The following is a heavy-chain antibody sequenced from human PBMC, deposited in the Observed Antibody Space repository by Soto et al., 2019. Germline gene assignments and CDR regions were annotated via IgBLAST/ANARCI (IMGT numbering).Heavy chain of an antibody. CDR3: VREDEMAGATSAFEY. Sequence: GSLRLSCEASGFRFNSYSMNWVRQAPQKGLEWVSLIDARSNYIYYADSVKGRFTISRGNARNSLYLQMDSLRVEDTAVYYCVREDEMAGATSAFEYWGQGTPVTVSS. J-gene: IGHJ4*02. D-gene: IGHD1-26*01. V-gene: IGHV3-21*06. CDR2: IDARSNYI. CDR1: GFRFNSYS.